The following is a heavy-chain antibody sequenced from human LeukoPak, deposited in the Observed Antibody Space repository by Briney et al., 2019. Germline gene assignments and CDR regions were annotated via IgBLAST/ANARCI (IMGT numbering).Heavy chain of an antibody. CDR3: ARVEDYYDSSGYSGFLGHFDY. J-gene: IGHJ4*02. CDR2: ISYDGSNK. CDR1: GFTFSSYA. V-gene: IGHV3-30*04. D-gene: IGHD3-22*01. Sequence: PGRSLRLSCAASGFTFSSYAMHWVRQAPGKGLEWVAVISYDGSNKYYADSVKGRFTISRDNSKNTLYLQMNSLRAEDTAVYYCARVEDYYDSSGYSGFLGHFDYWGQGTLVIVSS.